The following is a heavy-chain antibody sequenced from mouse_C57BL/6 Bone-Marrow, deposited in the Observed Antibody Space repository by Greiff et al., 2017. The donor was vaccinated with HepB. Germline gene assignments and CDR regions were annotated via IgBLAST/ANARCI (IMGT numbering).Heavy chain of an antibody. CDR2: ISYDGSN. CDR1: GYSITSCYY. D-gene: IGHD1-1*01. Sequence: EVQLVESGPGLVKPSQSLSLTCSVTGYSITSCYYWNWIRQFPGNKLEWMGYISYDGSNNYNPSLKNRISITRDTSKNQFFLKLNSVTTEDTATYYCARDGVYYGSSRHWYFDVWGTGTTVTVSS. J-gene: IGHJ1*03. V-gene: IGHV3-6*01. CDR3: ARDGVYYGSSRHWYFDV.